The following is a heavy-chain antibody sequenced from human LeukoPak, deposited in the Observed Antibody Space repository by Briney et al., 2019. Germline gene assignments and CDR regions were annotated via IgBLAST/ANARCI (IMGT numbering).Heavy chain of an antibody. J-gene: IGHJ3*02. V-gene: IGHV1-46*01. Sequence: ASVKVSCKASGGTFSSYAISWVRQAPGQGLEWMGIINPSGGSTSYAQKFQGRVTMTRDMSTSTVYMELSSLRSEDTAVYYCAGGLNDYGDYGEIDAFDIWGQGTMVTVSS. CDR2: INPSGGST. CDR1: GGTFSSYA. CDR3: AGGLNDYGDYGEIDAFDI. D-gene: IGHD4-17*01.